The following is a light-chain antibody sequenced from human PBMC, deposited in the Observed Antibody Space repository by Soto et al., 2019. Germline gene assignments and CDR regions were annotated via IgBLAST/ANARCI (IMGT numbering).Light chain of an antibody. J-gene: IGKJ4*01. Sequence: DIQMTQSPSSLSASVRDRVTITCRASQRISSYLNWYQQKPGKAPNLLIYSASKLHSGVPSRFSGSGSGTDFTLIISSLQPEDFATYYCQQSSSNPLTFGGGTKVDIK. V-gene: IGKV1-39*01. CDR2: SAS. CDR3: QQSSSNPLT. CDR1: QRISSY.